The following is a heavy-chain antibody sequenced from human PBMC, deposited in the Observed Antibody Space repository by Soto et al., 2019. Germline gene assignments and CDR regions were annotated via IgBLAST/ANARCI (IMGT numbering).Heavy chain of an antibody. J-gene: IGHJ4*02. CDR1: GFTFSSYS. D-gene: IGHD6-6*01. V-gene: IGHV3-21*01. CDR3: ARDPNSSSSFGY. CDR2: ISSSSSYI. Sequence: PGGSLRLSCAASGFTFSSYSMNWVRQAPGKGLEWVSSISSSSSYIYYADSVKGRFTISRDNAKNSLYLQMNSLRAEDTAVYYCARDPNSSSSFGYWGQGTLVTVSS.